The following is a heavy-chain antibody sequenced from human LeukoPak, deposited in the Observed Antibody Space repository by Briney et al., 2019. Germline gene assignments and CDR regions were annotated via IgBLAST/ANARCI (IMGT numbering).Heavy chain of an antibody. D-gene: IGHD2-21*02. CDR1: GYTFTGNY. CDR2: INPNSGGT. J-gene: IGHJ4*02. V-gene: IGHV1-2*02. CDR3: AIVVVTAIPTSYDS. Sequence: ASVKVSCKASGYTFTGNYLHWVRQAPGQGLEWMGWINPNSGGTTFAQKFQGRVTMTRDTSSSTAYMELSRLRSDDTAVYYCAIVVVTAIPTSYDSWGQGTLVTVFS.